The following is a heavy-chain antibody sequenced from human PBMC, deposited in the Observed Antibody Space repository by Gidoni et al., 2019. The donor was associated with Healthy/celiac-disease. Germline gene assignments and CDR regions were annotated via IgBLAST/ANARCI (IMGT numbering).Heavy chain of an antibody. V-gene: IGHV4-59*01. J-gene: IGHJ4*02. CDR3: ARGSRGSTGPANY. Sequence: QVQLQESGPGLVKPSETLSLTCTVSGGSISSYYWSWIRQPPGKGLEWIGYIYYSGSTNYNPSLKSRVTISVDTSKNQFSLKLSSVTAADTAVYYCARGSRGSTGPANYWGQGTLVTVSS. D-gene: IGHD1-26*01. CDR1: GGSISSYY. CDR2: IYYSGST.